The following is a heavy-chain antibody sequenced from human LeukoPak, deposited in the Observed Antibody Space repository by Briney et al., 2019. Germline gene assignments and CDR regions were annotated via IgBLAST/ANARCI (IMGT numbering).Heavy chain of an antibody. CDR3: AKTPVATIRYFDY. Sequence: GGSLRLSCIASGFTFSTYNMTWVRQAPGKGLEWVSYISFSSSSIYYADSVKGRYTISRDNSKNTLYLQMNSLRAEDTAVYYCAKTPVATIRYFDYWGQGTLVTVSS. CDR1: GFTFSTYN. D-gene: IGHD5-12*01. J-gene: IGHJ4*02. V-gene: IGHV3-48*01. CDR2: ISFSSSSI.